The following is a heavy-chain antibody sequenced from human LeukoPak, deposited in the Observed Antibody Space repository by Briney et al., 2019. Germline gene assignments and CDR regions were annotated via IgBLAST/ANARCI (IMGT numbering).Heavy chain of an antibody. CDR1: GDSISINYW. J-gene: IGHJ4*02. Sequence: SETLSLTCAVSGDSISINYWWIWVRQPPGKGLEWIGEIYHSGSINYNPSLKNRVTLSIDKSNNHFSLRLSSLSAADTAVYYCARGISGYFGTSGYYYDYWGQGTLVTVSS. CDR3: ARGISGYFGTSGYYYDY. V-gene: IGHV4-4*02. CDR2: IYHSGSI. D-gene: IGHD3-22*01.